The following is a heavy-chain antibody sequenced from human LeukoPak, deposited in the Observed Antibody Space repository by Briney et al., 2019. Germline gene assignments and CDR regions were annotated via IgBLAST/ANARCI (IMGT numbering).Heavy chain of an antibody. D-gene: IGHD2-2*02. CDR2: IVVGSGNT. Sequence: GASVTVSCKASGFSFASSAVQWVRQARGQRLEWIGWIVVGSGNTNYAQKFQERVTITRDMSASTAYMELSSLRSEDTAVYYCAGQYQPLLYPVLWGQGTLVTVSS. CDR3: AGQYQPLLYPVL. V-gene: IGHV1-58*01. J-gene: IGHJ4*02. CDR1: GFSFASSA.